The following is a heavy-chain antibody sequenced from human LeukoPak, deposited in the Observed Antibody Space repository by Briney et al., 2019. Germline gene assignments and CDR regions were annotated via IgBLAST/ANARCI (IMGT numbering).Heavy chain of an antibody. CDR3: VNSYSSSRRGAFDI. V-gene: IGHV3-7*03. D-gene: IGHD6-13*01. Sequence: GGSLRLSCAASGFTFSSYSMNWVRQAPGKGLDWVANIKQDGSEKYYVDSVKGRFTISRDNAKNSLYLQMNSLRAEDTAVYFCVNSYSSSRRGAFDIWGRGTMVIVSS. CDR1: GFTFSSYS. CDR2: IKQDGSEK. J-gene: IGHJ3*02.